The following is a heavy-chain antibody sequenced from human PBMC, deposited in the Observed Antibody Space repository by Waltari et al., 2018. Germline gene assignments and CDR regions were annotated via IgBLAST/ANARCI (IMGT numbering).Heavy chain of an antibody. CDR2: IIPIFGTA. V-gene: IGHV1-69*13. J-gene: IGHJ6*02. CDR3: ARRAGYWNYYYGMDV. Sequence: QVQLVQSGAEVKTPGSSVTVSCQDSGGTFSGYDISWVRQAPGQGLEWMGVIIPIFGTANDAQKFQGRVTITADESTSTAYMELSSLRSEDTAVYYCARRAGYWNYYYGMDVWGQGTTVTVSS. D-gene: IGHD2-15*01. CDR1: GGTFSGYD.